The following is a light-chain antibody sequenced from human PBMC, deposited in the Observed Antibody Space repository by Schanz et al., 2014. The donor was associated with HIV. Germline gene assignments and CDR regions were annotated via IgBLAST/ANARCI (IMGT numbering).Light chain of an antibody. CDR3: SSKATGGRAPFV. V-gene: IGLV2-14*01. J-gene: IGLJ2*01. CDR1: SSDIGAYNY. Sequence: QSALTQPASVSGSPGQSITISCTGTSSDIGAYNYVSWYQQYPGKAPKLMIYDVNNRPSGVSNRFSGSKSGNTASLTISGLQAEDEADYYCSSKATGGRAPFVFGGGTKLTVL. CDR2: DVN.